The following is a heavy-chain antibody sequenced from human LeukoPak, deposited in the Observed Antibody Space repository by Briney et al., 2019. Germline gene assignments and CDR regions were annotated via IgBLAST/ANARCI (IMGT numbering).Heavy chain of an antibody. Sequence: GGSLRLSCAASGFTVSSNYRSWVRQAPGKGLEWVAVIYSGGTTSYADSVKGRFTISRDNSKNTLYLQMNSLRAEDTAVYYCARDYTVPRAAVVTESWGQGTLVTVSS. J-gene: IGHJ5*02. D-gene: IGHD6-13*01. V-gene: IGHV3-53*01. CDR3: ARDYTVPRAAVVTES. CDR2: IYSGGTT. CDR1: GFTVSSNY.